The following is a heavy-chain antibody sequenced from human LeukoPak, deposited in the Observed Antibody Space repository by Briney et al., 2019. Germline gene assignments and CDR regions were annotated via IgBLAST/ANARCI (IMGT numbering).Heavy chain of an antibody. V-gene: IGHV4-59*01. CDR3: ARTQFTPIVGATKGWFDP. CDR2: IYYSGST. Sequence: SETLSLTCTVSGGSISSYYWSWIRQPPGKGLEWIGYIYYSGSTNYNPSLKSRVTISVDTSKNQFSLKLSSVTAADTAVYYCARTQFTPIVGATKGWFDPWGQGTLVTVSS. CDR1: GGSISSYY. J-gene: IGHJ5*02. D-gene: IGHD1-26*01.